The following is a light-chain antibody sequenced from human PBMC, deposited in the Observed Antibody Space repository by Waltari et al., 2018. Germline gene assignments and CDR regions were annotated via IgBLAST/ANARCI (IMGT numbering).Light chain of an antibody. CDR2: GAS. Sequence: EIVLTQSPVTLSLSPGERATLSCRASQSVSSYLAWYQQKPGQAPRLLIDGASNRATGIPARFSGSGSATDFTLTISSLEPEDFAVYYCQQRIDWPLTFGGGTKVEIK. J-gene: IGKJ4*01. V-gene: IGKV3-11*01. CDR3: QQRIDWPLT. CDR1: QSVSSY.